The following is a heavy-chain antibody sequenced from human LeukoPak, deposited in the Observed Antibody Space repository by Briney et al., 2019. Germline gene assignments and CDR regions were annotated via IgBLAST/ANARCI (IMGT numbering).Heavy chain of an antibody. D-gene: IGHD4-17*01. CDR3: ARSWRPYGAQFDY. Sequence: GASVKASCKASGYTFTSFGISWVRHAPGQGLEWMGWISAYNGNTNYAQKLQGRVTMTTDTSTSTAYMELRSLGSDDTAVYYCARSWRPYGAQFDYWGQGTLVTVSS. CDR1: GYTFTSFG. V-gene: IGHV1-18*01. J-gene: IGHJ4*02. CDR2: ISAYNGNT.